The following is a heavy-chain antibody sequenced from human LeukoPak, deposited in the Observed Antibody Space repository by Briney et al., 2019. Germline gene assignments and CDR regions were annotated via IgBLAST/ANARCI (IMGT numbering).Heavy chain of an antibody. Sequence: PGGSLRLSCAASGFTVSNNYMNWVRQAPGKGLEWVSLIYSGGSTYYADSVKGRFTISRDNSKNTLYLQMNSLRAEDTAVYYCARELGDYFDYWGQGTLVTVSS. CDR1: GFTVSNNY. CDR2: IYSGGST. D-gene: IGHD3-16*01. CDR3: ARELGDYFDY. J-gene: IGHJ4*02. V-gene: IGHV3-53*01.